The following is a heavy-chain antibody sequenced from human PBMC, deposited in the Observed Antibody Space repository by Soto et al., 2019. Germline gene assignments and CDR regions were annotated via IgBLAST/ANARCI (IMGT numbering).Heavy chain of an antibody. CDR3: ARNYDSSGGYWFDP. CDR2: ISYSGNT. V-gene: IGHV4-31*03. D-gene: IGHD3-22*01. J-gene: IGHJ5*02. CDR1: GGSINSGVYY. Sequence: PSETLSLTCTVSGGSINSGVYYWSWIRQHPGKGLEWIGYISYSGNTYYNPSLKSRVTISVDTSKNQFSLRLSSVAAAVSAVYFCARNYDSSGGYWFDPWGRGTLVTVSS.